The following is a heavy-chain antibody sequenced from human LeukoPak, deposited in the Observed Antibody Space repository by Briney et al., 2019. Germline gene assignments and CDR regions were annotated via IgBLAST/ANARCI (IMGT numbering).Heavy chain of an antibody. D-gene: IGHD1-7*01. V-gene: IGHV1-46*01. CDR3: ARGGVTGTRVYYYYGMDV. Sequence: ASVKVSCKASGYTFTSYYMHWVRQAPGQGLEWMGIVNPSGGSTNYAQKFQGRITMTRDTSTSTVYMELSLRSEDTAVYYCARGGVTGTRVYYYYGMDVWGQGTTVTVSS. CDR2: VNPSGGST. J-gene: IGHJ6*02. CDR1: GYTFTSYY.